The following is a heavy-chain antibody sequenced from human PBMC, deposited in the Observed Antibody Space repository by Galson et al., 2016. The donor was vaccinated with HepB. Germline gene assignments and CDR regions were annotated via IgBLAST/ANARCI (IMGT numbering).Heavy chain of an antibody. V-gene: IGHV3-30*18. J-gene: IGHJ4*02. CDR1: GFSFGSYA. CDR3: AKGTTLQVHFGYFDH. D-gene: IGHD1/OR15-1a*01. Sequence: SLRLSCAASGFSFGSYAMHWVRQTPAKGLEWVAVISGDGTNKYYADSVKGRFTISRDNSKNTLYLQMNSLRVDDTAVYYCAKGTTLQVHFGYFDHWGQGTLVTVSS. CDR2: ISGDGTNK.